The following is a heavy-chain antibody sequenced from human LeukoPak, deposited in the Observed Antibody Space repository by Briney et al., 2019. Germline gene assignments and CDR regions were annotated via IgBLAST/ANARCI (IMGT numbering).Heavy chain of an antibody. CDR3: ARRPYYYGSGSYDY. J-gene: IGHJ4*02. V-gene: IGHV4-61*02. Sequence: PSETLSLTCTVSGGSISSGSYYWSWIRQPAGKGLEWIGRIYTSGSTNYNPSLKSRVTMSVDTSKNQFSLKLSSVTAADTAVYYCARRPYYYGSGSYDYWGQGTLVTVSS. CDR1: GGSISSGSYY. D-gene: IGHD3-10*01. CDR2: IYTSGST.